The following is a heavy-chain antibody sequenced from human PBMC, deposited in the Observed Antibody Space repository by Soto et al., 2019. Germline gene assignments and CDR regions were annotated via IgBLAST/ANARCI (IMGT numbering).Heavy chain of an antibody. CDR2: VSSDESST. V-gene: IGHV3-74*03. Sequence: GSLRLSCVASGFTFSSYWMHWVRQAPGKGPVWVSRVSSDESSTKYADSAKGRFTISRDNAKNTLYLQMNSLRAEDTAVYYCASEDRVWYYFDYWSQGTLVTVSS. CDR3: ASEDRVWYYFDY. J-gene: IGHJ4*02. D-gene: IGHD2-8*02. CDR1: GFTFSSYW.